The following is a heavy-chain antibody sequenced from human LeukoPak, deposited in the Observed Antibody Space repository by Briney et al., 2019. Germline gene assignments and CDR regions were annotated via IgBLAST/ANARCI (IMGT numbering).Heavy chain of an antibody. J-gene: IGHJ4*02. D-gene: IGHD5-18*01. CDR1: GGTFSSYA. CDR3: ARGLSSYGSYYFDY. CDR2: INPNSGGT. Sequence: ASVKVSCKASGGTFSSYAISWVRQAPGQGLEWMGWINPNSGGTNYAQKFQGRVTMTRDTSISTAYMELSRLRSDDTAVYYCARGLSSYGSYYFDYWGQGTLVTVSS. V-gene: IGHV1-2*02.